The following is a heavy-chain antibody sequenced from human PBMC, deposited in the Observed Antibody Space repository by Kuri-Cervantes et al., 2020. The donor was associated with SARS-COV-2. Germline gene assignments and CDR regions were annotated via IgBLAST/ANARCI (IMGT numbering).Heavy chain of an antibody. CDR3: ARERGSDVVVPAAIRGYFDY. V-gene: IGHV1-8*03. CDR1: GYTFTSYD. D-gene: IGHD2-2*01. J-gene: IGHJ4*02. Sequence: ASVKVSCKASGYTFTSYDINWVRQATGQGLEWMGWMNPNSGNTGYAQKFQGRVTITRNTSISTAYMELSSLRSEDTAVYYCARERGSDVVVPAAIRGYFDYWGQGTLVTVSS. CDR2: MNPNSGNT.